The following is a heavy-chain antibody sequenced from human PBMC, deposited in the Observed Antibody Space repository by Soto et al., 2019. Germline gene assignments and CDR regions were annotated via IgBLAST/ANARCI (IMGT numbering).Heavy chain of an antibody. Sequence: QVQLQQSGPGLVKPSQTLSLTCAISGDSVSSNSVTWNWIRQSPSRGLEWLGRTYYRSKWERDYAVSVQSRITINPDTSKNQFSLQLNSVTPEDTAEYYCVRLIGNSWLDYWGQGTLVTVSS. D-gene: IGHD6-13*01. J-gene: IGHJ4*02. CDR1: GDSVSSNSVT. CDR3: VRLIGNSWLDY. CDR2: TYYRSKWER. V-gene: IGHV6-1*01.